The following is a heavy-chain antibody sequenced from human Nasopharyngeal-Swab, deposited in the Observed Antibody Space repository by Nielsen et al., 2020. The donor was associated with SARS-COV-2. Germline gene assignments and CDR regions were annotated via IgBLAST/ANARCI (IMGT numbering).Heavy chain of an antibody. Sequence: SETLSLTCAVYGGSFSGYYWSWIRQPPGKGLEWIGEINHSGSTNYNPSLKSRVTISVDTSKNQFSLRLSSVTAADTAVYYCARENYYDSSDYYGCYFDYWGQGTLVTVSS. J-gene: IGHJ4*02. D-gene: IGHD3-22*01. CDR1: GGSFSGYY. V-gene: IGHV4-34*01. CDR2: INHSGST. CDR3: ARENYYDSSDYYGCYFDY.